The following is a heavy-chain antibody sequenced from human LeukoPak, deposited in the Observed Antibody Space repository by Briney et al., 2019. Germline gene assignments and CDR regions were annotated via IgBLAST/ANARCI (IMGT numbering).Heavy chain of an antibody. D-gene: IGHD6-19*01. CDR3: ARSGGWLLYLDY. J-gene: IGHJ4*02. V-gene: IGHV4-61*01. CDR1: GGSISSDRYS. CDR2: IYYSGST. Sequence: PSETLSLTCTVSGGSISSDRYSWSWIRQPPGKGLGWIAYIYYSGSTNYNPSLKSRVTISVDTSKNEFSLKLSSVTAADTAVYYCARSGGWLLYLDYWGQGTLVTVSS.